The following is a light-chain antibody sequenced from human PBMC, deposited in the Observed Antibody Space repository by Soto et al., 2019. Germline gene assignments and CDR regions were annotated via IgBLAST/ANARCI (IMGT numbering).Light chain of an antibody. CDR3: CSYAGSYPYV. J-gene: IGLJ1*01. V-gene: IGLV2-11*01. CDR2: EVS. CDR1: SSDVGGYNY. Sequence: QSVLTQPRSVSGSPGQSVTISCTGTSSDVGGYNYVSWYQQHPGKAPKLMIYEVSTRPLGVPDRFSGSQSVNTASLTISWRQAEDEAEYYCCSYAGSYPYVFGTGIKLPVL.